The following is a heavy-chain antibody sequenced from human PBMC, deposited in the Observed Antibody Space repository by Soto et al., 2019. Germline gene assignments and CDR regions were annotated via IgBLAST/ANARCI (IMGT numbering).Heavy chain of an antibody. CDR2: IIPLFGTT. CDR3: AKEMRYSGSYSYYFDY. J-gene: IGHJ4*02. D-gene: IGHD1-26*01. Sequence: SVKVSCKTSGGTFSTYAIYWVRQAPGQGLEWMEAIIPLFGTTYYAQTFQGRFTITTDDSTSTVYMEMSSLRAEDTAVYYCAKEMRYSGSYSYYFDYWGQGTLVTVSS. CDR1: GGTFSTYA. V-gene: IGHV1-69*05.